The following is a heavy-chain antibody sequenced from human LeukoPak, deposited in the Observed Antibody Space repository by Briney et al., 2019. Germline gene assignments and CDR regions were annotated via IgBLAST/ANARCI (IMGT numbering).Heavy chain of an antibody. D-gene: IGHD6-13*01. CDR1: GYTFTSYA. Sequence: GASVKVSCKASGYTFTSYAMNWVRQAPGQGLEWMGWINTNTGNPTYAQGFTGRFVFSLDTSVSTAYLQISSLKAEDTAVYYCAGTFWVAAAGPFDYWGQGTLVTVSS. V-gene: IGHV7-4-1*02. CDR3: AGTFWVAAAGPFDY. CDR2: INTNTGNP. J-gene: IGHJ4*02.